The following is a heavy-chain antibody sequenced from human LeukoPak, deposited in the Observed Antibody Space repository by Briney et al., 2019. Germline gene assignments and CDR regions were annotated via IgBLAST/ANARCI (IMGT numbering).Heavy chain of an antibody. Sequence: GASVKVSCKASGYTFTSYGISWVRQAPGQGLEWMGWISAYNGNTNYAQKLQGRVTMTTDTSTSTAYMELRSLRSDDTAVYYCARDEDSSGYYYFDYWGQGTLVTVSS. V-gene: IGHV1-18*01. CDR3: ARDEDSSGYYYFDY. D-gene: IGHD3-22*01. CDR2: ISAYNGNT. J-gene: IGHJ4*02. CDR1: GYTFTSYG.